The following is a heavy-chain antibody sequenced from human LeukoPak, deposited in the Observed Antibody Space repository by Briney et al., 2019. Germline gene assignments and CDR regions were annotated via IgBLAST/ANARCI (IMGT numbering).Heavy chain of an antibody. D-gene: IGHD4-11*01. CDR2: IRPDGRVA. J-gene: IGHJ4*02. Sequence: GGSLRLSCAASGFTFRDSWMSWVRQAPGKGLEWVARIRPDGRVAYSMDSVKGRFTTSTDNAGNSLDLQMSSLRADDTAVYYGARLTGGVTTYDYCGQGTLVTVSS. CDR1: GFTFRDSW. CDR3: ARLTGGVTTYDY. V-gene: IGHV3-7*01.